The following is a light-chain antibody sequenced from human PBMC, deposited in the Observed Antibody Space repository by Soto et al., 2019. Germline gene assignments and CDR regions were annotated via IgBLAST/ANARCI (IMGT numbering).Light chain of an antibody. Sequence: QSALTQPASVSGSPGQSITISCTGTSSDVGAYNYVSWYQQHPGKAPKLMIYAVSNRPSGVSNRFSGSKSGNSASLTISGLQAEDEADYYCSSYASSSTYVFGTGTKLTAL. CDR3: SSYASSSTYV. CDR1: SSDVGAYNY. CDR2: AVS. J-gene: IGLJ1*01. V-gene: IGLV2-14*01.